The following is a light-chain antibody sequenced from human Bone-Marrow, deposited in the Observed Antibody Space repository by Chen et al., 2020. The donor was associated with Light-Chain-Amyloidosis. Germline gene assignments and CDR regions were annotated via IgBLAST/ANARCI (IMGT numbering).Light chain of an antibody. CDR3: LLTYSHGVV. J-gene: IGLJ2*01. CDR1: TGAVTSSRY. V-gene: IGLV7-46*01. CDR2: DTS. Sequence: QTVVTQEHSLTVSPGGTVTLTCSYSTGAVTSSRYPYCLQHKPGQAPNTLIYDTSNKPSWTPARFSGSLLGGKAALTRSGAQPEDEAEYYFLLTYSHGVVFGGGTRLTVL.